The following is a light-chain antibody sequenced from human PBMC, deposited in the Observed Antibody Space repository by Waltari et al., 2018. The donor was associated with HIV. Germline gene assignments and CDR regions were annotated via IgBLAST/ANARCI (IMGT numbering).Light chain of an antibody. CDR1: QAITSY. V-gene: IGKV1-9*01. CDR3: QQLHTYPFT. J-gene: IGKJ2*01. Sequence: DIQLTPSPSFLSASVGDRVTLTCRASQAITSYLAWYQQKLGKAPKLLIYSASTLERGVPSRFSGGGSETEFSLTISSLQPEDSATYSCQQLHTYPFTVGQGTKLEIK. CDR2: SAS.